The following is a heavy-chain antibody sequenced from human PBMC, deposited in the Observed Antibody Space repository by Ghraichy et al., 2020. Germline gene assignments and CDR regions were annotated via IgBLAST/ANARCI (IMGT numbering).Heavy chain of an antibody. CDR2: ISTYNGRT. Sequence: ASVKVSCKTSGYRFTSYSVSWVRQAPGQGLEWMGWISTYNGRTTYAQNFQGRLTMTTNTSTHTAHMELRSLRSDDTALYFCARIGSTGSSRYWGQGSLVTVSS. D-gene: IGHD1-26*01. CDR1: GYRFTSYS. J-gene: IGHJ4*02. CDR3: ARIGSTGSSRY. V-gene: IGHV1-18*04.